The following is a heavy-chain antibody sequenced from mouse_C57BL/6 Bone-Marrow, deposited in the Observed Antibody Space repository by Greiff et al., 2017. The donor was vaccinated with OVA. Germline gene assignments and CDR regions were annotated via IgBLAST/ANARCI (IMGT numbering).Heavy chain of an antibody. CDR1: GFTFSDYY. D-gene: IGHD2-4*01. CDR3: ARVYYDYFNWYFDV. CDR2: ISNGGGST. V-gene: IGHV5-12*01. Sequence: EVMLVESGGGLVQPGGSLKLSCAASGFTFSDYYMYWVRQTPEKRLEWVAYISNGGGSTYYPDTVKGRFTISRDNAKNTLYLQMSRLKSEDTAMYYCARVYYDYFNWYFDVWGTGTTVTVSS. J-gene: IGHJ1*03.